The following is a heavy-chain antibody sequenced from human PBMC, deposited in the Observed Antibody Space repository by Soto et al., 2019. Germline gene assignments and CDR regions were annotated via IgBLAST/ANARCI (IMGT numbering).Heavy chain of an antibody. D-gene: IGHD1-26*01. CDR2: IYYNGNT. CDR1: GGSISPYY. V-gene: IGHV4-59*08. Sequence: PSETLSLTCTVSGGSISPYYWNWIRQSPGKGLEWIGYIYYNGNTNYNPSLKSRVTISIDTSNNQLSLQLNSVTPDDTAVYYCVRLIGNSWLDSWGQGTLVTVSS. CDR3: VRLIGNSWLDS. J-gene: IGHJ5*01.